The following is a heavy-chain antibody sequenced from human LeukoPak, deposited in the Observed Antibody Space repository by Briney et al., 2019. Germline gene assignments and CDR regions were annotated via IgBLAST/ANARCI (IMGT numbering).Heavy chain of an antibody. CDR2: ISAYNGNT. CDR1: AYSSTTSG. V-gene: IGHV1-18*01. CDR3: ARAVPPLRKYSSGRPDY. D-gene: IGHD6-25*01. Sequence: ASVQDSCKTSAYSSTTSGISWLRQAPGQGLEWMGWISAYNGNTNYAQKLQGRVTMTTDTSTSTAYMELRSLRSDDTAVYYCARAVPPLRKYSSGRPDYWGQGTLVTVSS. J-gene: IGHJ4*02.